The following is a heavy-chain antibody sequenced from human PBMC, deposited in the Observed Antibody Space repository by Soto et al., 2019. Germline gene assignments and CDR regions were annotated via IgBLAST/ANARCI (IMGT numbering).Heavy chain of an antibody. V-gene: IGHV3-33*01. J-gene: IGHJ6*02. CDR2: IWYDGNRK. D-gene: IGHD3-10*01. CDR1: GFPFSTYG. CDR3: ARVRGGPPAYYYYYALDI. Sequence: QVQLVESGGGVVQPGRSLRLSCAASGFPFSTYGMHWVRQAPGKGLEWVAVIWYDGNRKYYADSVKGRFTISRDNSKNPLYLQLSGLRAEDTAVFYCARVRGGPPAYYYYYALDIWGQGTTVTVSS.